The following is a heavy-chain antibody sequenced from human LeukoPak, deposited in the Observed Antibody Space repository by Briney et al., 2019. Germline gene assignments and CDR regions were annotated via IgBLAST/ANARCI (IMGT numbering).Heavy chain of an antibody. V-gene: IGHV4-59*11. CDR3: ASITMVRGVIIRRKDDY. D-gene: IGHD3-10*01. J-gene: IGHJ4*02. Sequence: SETLSLTCTVSGGSISSHYWSWIRQPPGKGLEWMGYIYYSASTSDSGSTNYNPALKSRVTISVDTSKNQFSLKLSSVTAADTAVYYCASITMVRGVIIRRKDDYWGQGTLVTVSS. CDR1: GGSISSHY. CDR2: IYYSASTSDSGST.